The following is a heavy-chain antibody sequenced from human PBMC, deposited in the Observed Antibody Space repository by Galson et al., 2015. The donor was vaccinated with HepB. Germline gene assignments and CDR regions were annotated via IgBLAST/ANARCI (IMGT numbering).Heavy chain of an antibody. CDR2: INPSGGST. Sequence: SCKASGYTFTSYYMHWVRQAPGQGLEWMGIINPSGGSTSYAQKFQGRVTMTRDTSTSTVYMELSSLRSEDTAVYYCARKVGYCSSTSCYDGALDIWGQGTMVTVSS. D-gene: IGHD2-2*01. J-gene: IGHJ3*02. V-gene: IGHV1-46*03. CDR3: ARKVGYCSSTSCYDGALDI. CDR1: GYTFTSYY.